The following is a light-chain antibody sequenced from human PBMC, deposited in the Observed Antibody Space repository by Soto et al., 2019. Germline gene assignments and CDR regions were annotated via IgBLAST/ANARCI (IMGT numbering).Light chain of an antibody. CDR2: EVN. Sequence: QSALTQPASVSGSPGQSITISCTGSSSDIGGYNYVSWYQHHPGNAPKLIIYEVNNRPSGVSNRFSGSKSGNTASLSISGLQAEDEADYYCSSYTSSGTLVVFGGGTQLTVL. CDR3: SSYTSSGTLVV. J-gene: IGLJ2*01. CDR1: SSDIGGYNY. V-gene: IGLV2-14*01.